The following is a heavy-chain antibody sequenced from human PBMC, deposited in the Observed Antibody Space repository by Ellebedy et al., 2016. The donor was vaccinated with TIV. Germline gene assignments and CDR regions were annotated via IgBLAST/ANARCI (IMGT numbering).Heavy chain of an antibody. D-gene: IGHD2-15*01. Sequence: AASVKVSCKASGYTFTSHYMYWVRQAPGQGREWVGFINPGDGYTSNAQKFQGRVTLTRDTSTSTVYMQLSSLRSEDTAVNYCARGLVVVAASWGMDVWGRGTTVTVSS. CDR2: INPGDGYT. CDR3: ARGLVVVAASWGMDV. V-gene: IGHV1-46*01. CDR1: GYTFTSHY. J-gene: IGHJ6*02.